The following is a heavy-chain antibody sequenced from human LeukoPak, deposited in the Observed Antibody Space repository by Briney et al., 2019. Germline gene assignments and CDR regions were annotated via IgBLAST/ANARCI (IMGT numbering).Heavy chain of an antibody. CDR1: GFTFSSYG. V-gene: IGHV3-30*18. CDR2: ISYDGSNK. Sequence: PGRSLRLSCAASGFTFSSYGMHWVRQAPGKGLEWVAVISYDGSNKYYADSVKGRFTISRDNSKNTLYLQMNSLRAEDTAVYYCAKDAREWFGELLGIDYWGQGTLVTVSS. J-gene: IGHJ4*02. CDR3: AKDAREWFGELLGIDY. D-gene: IGHD3-10*01.